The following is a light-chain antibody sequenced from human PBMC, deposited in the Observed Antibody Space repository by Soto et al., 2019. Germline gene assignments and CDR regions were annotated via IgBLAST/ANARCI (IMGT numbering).Light chain of an antibody. CDR2: GAS. CDR3: QQSYTAPYT. J-gene: IGKJ3*01. V-gene: IGKV1-39*01. CDR1: RSISNY. Sequence: DIQRTQSPSSLSASVGDAVSLTCRASRSISNYLNWYQQKPGRAHKLLISGASSLQRGVPARFSGSGSGTTFTLTITSLQADDFAIYFCQQSYTAPYTFGPGTKVDIK.